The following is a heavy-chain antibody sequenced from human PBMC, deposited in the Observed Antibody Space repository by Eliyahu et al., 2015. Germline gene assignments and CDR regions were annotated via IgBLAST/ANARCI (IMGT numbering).Heavy chain of an antibody. V-gene: IGHV4-39*01. J-gene: IGHJ4*02. CDR3: ATQGGGFDYIWGSRGYFDY. CDR1: GGAIXSXSYY. CDR2: IYYSGSA. D-gene: IGHD3-16*01. Sequence: LQLQESGPGLVKPSETLSLTCTVSGGAIXSXSYYWGWIRQPPGXGLEWIGSIYYSGSAYYHPSLKSRVTISVDTSKNQFSLKLSSVTAADTAVYYCATQGGGFDYIWGSRGYFDYWGQGTLVTVSS.